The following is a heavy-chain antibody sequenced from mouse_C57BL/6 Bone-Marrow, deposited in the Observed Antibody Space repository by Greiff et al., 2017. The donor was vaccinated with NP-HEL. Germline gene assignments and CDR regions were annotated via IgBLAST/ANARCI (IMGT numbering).Heavy chain of an antibody. Sequence: QVQLQQPGAELVRPGTSVKLSCKASGYTFTSYWMHWVKQRPGQGLEWIGVIDPSDSYTNYNQKFKGKATLTVDTSSSTAYMQLSSLTSEDSAVYYCAKLLRPPEDYWGQGTSVTVSS. J-gene: IGHJ4*01. CDR1: GYTFTSYW. D-gene: IGHD1-2*01. CDR3: AKLLRPPEDY. V-gene: IGHV1-59*01. CDR2: IDPSDSYT.